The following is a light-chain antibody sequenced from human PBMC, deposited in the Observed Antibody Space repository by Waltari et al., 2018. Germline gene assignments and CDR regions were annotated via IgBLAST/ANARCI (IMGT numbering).Light chain of an antibody. CDR3: QQYYITPLS. CDR1: QSVSSN. J-gene: IGKJ4*01. CDR2: GAS. Sequence: EIVMTQSPATLSVSPGERATLSCRASQSVSSNLAWYQQKAGQAPRLLIYGASTRATGIAARFSGSGSETEFTLTISSLQSEDVAVYYCQQYYITPLSFGGGTKVEIK. V-gene: IGKV3-15*01.